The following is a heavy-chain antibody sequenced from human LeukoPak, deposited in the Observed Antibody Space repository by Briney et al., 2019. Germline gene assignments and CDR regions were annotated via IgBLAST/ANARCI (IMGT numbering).Heavy chain of an antibody. CDR1: DASISSYY. J-gene: IGHJ4*02. CDR3: ARNAAHEYYFDY. D-gene: IGHD2-15*01. Sequence: SETLSLTCTVSDASISSYYWNWLRQPPGKGLEWIGYIYYSGSTNYNPSLKSRVTISVDTSKNQFSLKLTSVTAADTAVYYCARNAAHEYYFDYWGQGTLVTVSS. CDR2: IYYSGST. V-gene: IGHV4-59*01.